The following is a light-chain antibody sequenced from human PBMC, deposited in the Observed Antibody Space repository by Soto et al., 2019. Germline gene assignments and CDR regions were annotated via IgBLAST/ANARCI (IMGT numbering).Light chain of an antibody. Sequence: QSVLTQPASVSGSPGQSITISCTGTSTDVGSHKLVSWYQQYPGNAPKLIIFEAYKRPSGVSNRFSGSKSGSTASLTISGLQAEDEAAYYCCSNAVGSTYVFGTGTKVTVL. J-gene: IGLJ1*01. CDR2: EAY. CDR3: CSNAVGSTYV. CDR1: STDVGSHKL. V-gene: IGLV2-23*01.